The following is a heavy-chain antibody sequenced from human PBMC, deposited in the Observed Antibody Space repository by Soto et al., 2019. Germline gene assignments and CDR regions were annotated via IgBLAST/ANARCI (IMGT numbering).Heavy chain of an antibody. J-gene: IGHJ6*03. V-gene: IGHV4-34*01. CDR1: GGSFSGYY. CDR2: INHSGST. CDR3: ASRYCSGGSCSPPPPYMDV. Sequence: QVQLQQWGAGLLKPSETLSLTCAVYGGSFSGYYWSWIRQPPGKGLEWIGEINHSGSTNYNPSLKSRITISLDTTTNQFSLKLSSVTASDTAVYYCASRYCSGGSCSPPPPYMDVWGKGTTVTVSS. D-gene: IGHD2-15*01.